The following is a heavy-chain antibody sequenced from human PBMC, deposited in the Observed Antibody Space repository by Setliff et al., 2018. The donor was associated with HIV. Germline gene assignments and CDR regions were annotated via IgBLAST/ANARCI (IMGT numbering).Heavy chain of an antibody. CDR3: ARFTVVVFGAGEPSWFDP. CDR2: IHYKGNI. J-gene: IGHJ5*02. V-gene: IGHV4-30-4*08. Sequence: SETLSLTCTVSGDSIISGDYYGSWIRQSPGKGMEWIGHIHYKGNIDYNASLKSRLAISSDTSKNQFSLNLSSVIAADTAIYFCARFTVVVFGAGEPSWFDPWGQGILVTVSS. CDR1: GDSIISGDYY. D-gene: IGHD2-15*01.